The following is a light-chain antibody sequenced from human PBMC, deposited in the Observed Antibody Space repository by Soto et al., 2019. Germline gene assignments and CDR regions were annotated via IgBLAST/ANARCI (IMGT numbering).Light chain of an antibody. CDR2: NNN. CDR3: AAWDDSLNGFYV. J-gene: IGLJ1*01. CDR1: SSNIGSNT. Sequence: QPVLTQPPSASGTPGQRVTISCSGSSSNIGSNTVNWYQQLPGTAPKLLIYNNNQRPSGVPDRISGSKSGTSASLAIGGRQSEDEADYYCAAWDDSLNGFYVFGTGTKLTVL. V-gene: IGLV1-44*01.